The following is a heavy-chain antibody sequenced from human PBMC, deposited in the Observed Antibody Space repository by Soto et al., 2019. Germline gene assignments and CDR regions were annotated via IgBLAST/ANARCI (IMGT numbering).Heavy chain of an antibody. J-gene: IGHJ4*02. Sequence: LRLSCATSGFSISDKFMSWVRQAPGKGLEWISVLSSGGDPSYADSVKGRFTISRDITKNTLFLQMTSLRVDDTAVYFCARDSGCSSAYWEHYFDYWGQGTLVTVSS. CDR2: LSSGGDP. CDR1: GFSISDKF. V-gene: IGHV3-53*01. CDR3: ARDSGCSSAYWEHYFDY. D-gene: IGHD3-16*01.